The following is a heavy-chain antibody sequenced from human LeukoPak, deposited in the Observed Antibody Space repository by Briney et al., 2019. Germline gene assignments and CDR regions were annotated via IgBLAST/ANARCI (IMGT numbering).Heavy chain of an antibody. CDR2: FDPEDGET. CDR3: ARNDY. CDR1: GYTLTELS. Sequence: ASVKVSCKVSGYTLTELSMHWVRQAPGKGLEWMGGFDPEDGETIYAQKFQGRVTMTRNTSISTAYMELSSLRSEDTAVYYCARNDYWGQGTLVTVSS. J-gene: IGHJ4*02. V-gene: IGHV1-24*01.